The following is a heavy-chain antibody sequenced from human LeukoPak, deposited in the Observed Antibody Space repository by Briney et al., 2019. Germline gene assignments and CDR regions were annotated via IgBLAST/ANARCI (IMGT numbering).Heavy chain of an antibody. V-gene: IGHV3-30-3*01. CDR2: ISYDGSNK. CDR1: GFTFNSYA. Sequence: GGSLRLSCAASGFTFNSYAMHWVRQAPGKGLEWVAVISYDGSNKYYADSVKGRFTISRDNSKNTLYLQMNSLRAEDTAVYYRARDPRLWGQGTMVTVSS. CDR3: ARDPRL. J-gene: IGHJ3*01.